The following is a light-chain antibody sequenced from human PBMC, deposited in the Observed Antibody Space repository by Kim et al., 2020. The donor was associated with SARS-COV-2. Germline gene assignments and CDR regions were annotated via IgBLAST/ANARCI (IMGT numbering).Light chain of an antibody. J-gene: IGLJ3*02. Sequence: PGKAITISYNRTSSDSGTDKLVSWYQQHPNTAPKLIIYGGTKRRSGVSDRFSGSESGNKASLTSSGLQSEDEADYYCSSYARNNWVFGGGTQLTVL. CDR1: SSDSGTDKL. CDR2: GGT. V-gene: IGLV2-23*01. CDR3: SSYARNNWV.